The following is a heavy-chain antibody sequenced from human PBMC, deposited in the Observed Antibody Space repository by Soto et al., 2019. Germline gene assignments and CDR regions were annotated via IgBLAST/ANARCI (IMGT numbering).Heavy chain of an antibody. D-gene: IGHD1-26*01. J-gene: IGHJ4*02. CDR3: AIDHVVRGNYYDF. V-gene: IGHV1-18*01. Sequence: ASVKVSCKTSGYTFTSYGISWVRQAPGQGLEWMGWISAYNGNTNYAQKLQGRVTMTTDTSTSTAYMELRSLRSDDTAVYYCAIDHVVRGNYYDFWGQGTLVTVSS. CDR1: GYTFTSYG. CDR2: ISAYNGNT.